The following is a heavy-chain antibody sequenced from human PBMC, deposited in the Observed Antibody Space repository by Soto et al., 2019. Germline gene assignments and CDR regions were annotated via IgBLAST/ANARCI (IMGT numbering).Heavy chain of an antibody. J-gene: IGHJ3*01. Sequence: SETLSLTCAVYGGSFIGYYCICIGHPAGKWLEWIGEINHSGSTNYNPSLKSRVTISVDTSKNQFSLKLTSVTAADTAVYYCARRGDYYDSSGDANDVWGQGTMVT. V-gene: IGHV4-34*01. CDR1: GGSFIGYY. D-gene: IGHD3-22*01. CDR2: INHSGST. CDR3: ARRGDYYDSSGDANDV.